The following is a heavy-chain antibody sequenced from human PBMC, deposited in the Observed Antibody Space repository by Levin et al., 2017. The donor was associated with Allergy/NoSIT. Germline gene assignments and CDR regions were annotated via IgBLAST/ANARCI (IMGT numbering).Heavy chain of an antibody. D-gene: IGHD2-2*01. Sequence: PGGSLRLSCAASGFTFSTFWMHWVRQAPGKGLVWVSRINSDGSSTVYADSVRGRFTISRDNAKNTLFLEMNSLRAEDTAVYYCARGGLGYASDNWGQGTLVTVSS. CDR1: GFTFSTFW. V-gene: IGHV3-74*01. CDR3: ARGGLGYASDN. CDR2: INSDGSST. J-gene: IGHJ4*02.